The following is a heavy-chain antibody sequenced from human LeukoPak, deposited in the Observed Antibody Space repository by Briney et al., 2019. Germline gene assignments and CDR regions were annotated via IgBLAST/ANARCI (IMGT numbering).Heavy chain of an antibody. J-gene: IGHJ4*02. D-gene: IGHD2-2*01. CDR1: GGSISNYY. CDR3: ARAGFCSGTSCSMYYFDY. Sequence: KSSETLSLTCTISGGSISNYYWSWIRQSPQKGLEWIAYIYYTGDPNYNPSLKSRVTISVPTSKNPFYLNLTSVTAADTAVYYCARAGFCSGTSCSMYYFDYWGQGILVSVSS. V-gene: IGHV4-59*01. CDR2: IYYTGDP.